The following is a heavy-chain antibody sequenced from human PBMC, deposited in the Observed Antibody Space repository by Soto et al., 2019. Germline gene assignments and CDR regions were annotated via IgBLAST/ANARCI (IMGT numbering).Heavy chain of an antibody. CDR2: VYHTGTT. CDR1: GDSISSINW. V-gene: IGHV4-4*02. Sequence: QVRLQESGPGLVKPSGTLSLTCDVSGDSISSINWWIWVRQPPGKGLQWIGEVYHTGTTNYNPSLKSRVTISVDKSQHHFSLNVTAVTAADTAVYYCARSSGFFAISFIDTWGQGALVTVSS. CDR3: ARSSGFFAISFIDT. J-gene: IGHJ5*01. D-gene: IGHD2-2*02.